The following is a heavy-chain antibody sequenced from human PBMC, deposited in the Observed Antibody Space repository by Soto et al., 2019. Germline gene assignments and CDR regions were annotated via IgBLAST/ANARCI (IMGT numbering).Heavy chain of an antibody. CDR3: ARGGNYDFWSGYYRGYLDY. CDR1: GGSFSGYY. Sequence: NPSETLSLTCAVYGGSFSGYYWSWIRQPPGKGLEWIGEINHSGSTNYNPSLKSRVTISVDTSKNQFSLKLSSVTAADTAVYYCARGGNYDFWSGYYRGYLDYWGQGTLVTVSS. V-gene: IGHV4-34*01. D-gene: IGHD3-3*01. J-gene: IGHJ4*02. CDR2: INHSGST.